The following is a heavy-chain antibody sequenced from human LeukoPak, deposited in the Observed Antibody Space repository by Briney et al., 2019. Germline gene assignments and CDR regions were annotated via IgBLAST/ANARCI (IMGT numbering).Heavy chain of an antibody. CDR1: GGSFSGYY. V-gene: IGHV4-34*01. CDR3: AREVDTATNVRRAFDI. D-gene: IGHD5-18*01. Sequence: PSETLSLTCAVYGGSFSGYYWSWIRQPPGKGLEWIGEINHSGSTNYNPSLKSRVTISVDTSKNQFSLKLSSVTAADTAVYYRAREVDTATNVRRAFDIWGQGTMVTVSS. CDR2: INHSGST. J-gene: IGHJ3*02.